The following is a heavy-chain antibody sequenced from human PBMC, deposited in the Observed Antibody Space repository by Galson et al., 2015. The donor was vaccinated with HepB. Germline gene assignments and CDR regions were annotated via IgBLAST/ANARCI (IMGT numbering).Heavy chain of an antibody. D-gene: IGHD1-26*01. Sequence: SLRLSCAASGFTFNDYSMNWVRQAPGKGLEWVSYISSTSSTIYYADSVKGRFTISRDNAKNSLYLQMNSLRAEDTAVYYCARELGAEPYWGQGTLVTVSS. CDR3: ARELGAEPY. J-gene: IGHJ4*02. V-gene: IGHV3-48*04. CDR2: ISSTSSTI. CDR1: GFTFNDYS.